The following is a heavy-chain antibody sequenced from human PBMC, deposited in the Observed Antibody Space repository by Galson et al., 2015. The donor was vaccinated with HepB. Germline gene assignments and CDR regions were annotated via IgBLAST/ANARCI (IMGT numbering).Heavy chain of an antibody. J-gene: IGHJ3*02. D-gene: IGHD6-19*01. V-gene: IGHV4-39*01. CDR3: ARPVIAVAVGAFDI. Sequence: ETLSLTCTVSGGSISSSSYYWGWIRQPPGKGLEWIGSIYYSGSTYYNPSLKSRVTISVDTSKNQFSLKLSSVTAADTAVYYCARPVIAVAVGAFDIWGQGTMVTVSS. CDR2: IYYSGST. CDR1: GGSISSSSYY.